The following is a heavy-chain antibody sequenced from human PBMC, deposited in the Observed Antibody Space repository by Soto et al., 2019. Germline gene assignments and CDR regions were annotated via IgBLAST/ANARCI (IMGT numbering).Heavy chain of an antibody. Sequence: QVQLQQWGAGLLKPSETLSLTCAVYGGSFSGYYWSWIRQPPGKGLEWIGEINHSGSTNYNPSLKSRVPISVDTSKNQFSLKLSSVTAADTAVYYCAYGSGTKSHVWGQGTTVTVSS. CDR1: GGSFSGYY. J-gene: IGHJ6*02. V-gene: IGHV4-34*01. CDR2: INHSGST. D-gene: IGHD3-10*01. CDR3: AYGSGTKSHV.